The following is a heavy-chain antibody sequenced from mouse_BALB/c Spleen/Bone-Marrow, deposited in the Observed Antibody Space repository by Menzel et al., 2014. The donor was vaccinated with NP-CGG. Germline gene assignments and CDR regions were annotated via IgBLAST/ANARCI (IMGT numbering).Heavy chain of an antibody. J-gene: IGHJ4*01. CDR1: GFNIXDYY. V-gene: IGHV14-4*02. Sequence: EVQVVESGAELVRSGASVKLSCTASGFNIXDYYMHWVKQRPEQGLEWIGWIDPENGDTEYAPKFQGKATMTADTSSNTAYLQLSSLTSEDTAVYYCNGNYYAMDYWGQGASVTVSS. D-gene: IGHD2-1*01. CDR2: IDPENGDT. CDR3: NGNYYAMDY.